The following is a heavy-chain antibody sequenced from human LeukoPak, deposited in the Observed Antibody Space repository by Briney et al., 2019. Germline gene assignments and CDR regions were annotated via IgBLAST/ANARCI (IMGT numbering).Heavy chain of an antibody. CDR3: ARHLAVVTAIAY. CDR2: IYYSGST. Sequence: SETPSLTCTVSGGSISSSSYYWGWIRQPPGKGLEWIGSIYYSGSTYYNPSLKSRVTISVDTSKNQFSLKLSSVTAADTAVYYCARHLAVVTAIAYWGQGTLVTVSS. J-gene: IGHJ4*02. V-gene: IGHV4-39*01. CDR1: GGSISSSSYY. D-gene: IGHD2-21*02.